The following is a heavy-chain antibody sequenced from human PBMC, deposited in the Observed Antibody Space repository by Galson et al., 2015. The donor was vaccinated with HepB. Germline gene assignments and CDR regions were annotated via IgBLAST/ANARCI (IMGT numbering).Heavy chain of an antibody. D-gene: IGHD3-22*01. CDR2: VYYSGST. CDR1: GGSISSYY. V-gene: IGHV4-59*01. J-gene: IGHJ4*02. Sequence: LSLTCSVSGGSISSYYWNWIRQPPGEGLEWIGYVYYSGSTNYNPSLKSRVTILLDKSKNQFSLKLTSVTAADTAVYYCARGVPGYYDSSGSRDLDHWGQGTLVTVSS. CDR3: ARGVPGYYDSSGSRDLDH.